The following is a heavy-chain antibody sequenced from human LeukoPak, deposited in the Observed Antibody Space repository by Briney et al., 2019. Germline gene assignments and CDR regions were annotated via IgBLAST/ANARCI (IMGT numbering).Heavy chain of an antibody. D-gene: IGHD1-26*01. J-gene: IGHJ4*02. Sequence: SETLSLTCAVSGDSISSHHWWNWVRQPPGQGLEWIGEIYHTGSTYYNPSLKSRVTISVDTSKNQFSLKLSSVTAADTAVYYCARFNSGSYQHYFDYWGQGTLVTVSS. V-gene: IGHV4-4*02. CDR2: IYHTGST. CDR3: ARFNSGSYQHYFDY. CDR1: GDSISSHHW.